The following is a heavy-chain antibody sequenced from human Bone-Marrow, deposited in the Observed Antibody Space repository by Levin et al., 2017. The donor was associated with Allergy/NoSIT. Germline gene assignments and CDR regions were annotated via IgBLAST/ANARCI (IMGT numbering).Heavy chain of an antibody. D-gene: IGHD3-22*01. V-gene: IGHV3-49*03. CDR1: GFTFETYG. Sequence: GESLKISCTASGFTFETYGLTWFRQAPGKGLEWVGFIRSRAYGGTTEYAASVKGRFTISREDSKSAAYLQMNSLETEDTAMYYCSRLAFFHDSSGYYSPFDYWGQGTLVTVSS. CDR2: IRSRAYGGTT. J-gene: IGHJ4*02. CDR3: SRLAFFHDSSGYYSPFDY.